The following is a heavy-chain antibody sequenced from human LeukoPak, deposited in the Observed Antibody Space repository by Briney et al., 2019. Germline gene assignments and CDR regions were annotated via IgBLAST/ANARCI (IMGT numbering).Heavy chain of an antibody. V-gene: IGHV4-59*01. CDR1: GGSISSYY. J-gene: IGHJ4*02. CDR3: ARGYHGGDF. CDR2: IIYSGTT. Sequence: PSETLSLTCTVSGGSISSYYWSWIRQPPGKGLEWIGYIIYSGTTNYNPSLKSRLTISVDTSKNQFSLKLSPVTAADTAVYYCARGYHGGDFWGQGTLVTVSS. D-gene: IGHD2-15*01.